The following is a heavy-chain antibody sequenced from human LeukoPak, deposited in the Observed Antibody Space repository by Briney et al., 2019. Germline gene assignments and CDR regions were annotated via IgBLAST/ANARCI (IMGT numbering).Heavy chain of an antibody. D-gene: IGHD4-17*01. V-gene: IGHV4-61*02. Sequence: SETLSLTCTVSGGSISSGSYYWSWIRQPAGKGLEWIGRIYTSGSTNYNPTLKSRVSISVDTSKNQFSLKLSSVTAADTAVYYCARGGDYGDSYYFDYWGQGTLVTVSS. J-gene: IGHJ4*02. CDR1: GGSISSGSYY. CDR3: ARGGDYGDSYYFDY. CDR2: IYTSGST.